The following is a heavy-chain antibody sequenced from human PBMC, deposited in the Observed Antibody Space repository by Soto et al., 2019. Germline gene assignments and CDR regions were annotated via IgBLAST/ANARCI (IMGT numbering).Heavy chain of an antibody. V-gene: IGHV4-4*07. D-gene: IGHD6-6*01. CDR3: ARVLTSSIAARPGVWWFDP. J-gene: IGHJ5*02. Sequence: SETLSLTCTVSGGSISSYYWSWIRQPAGKGLEWIGRIYTSGSTNYNPSLKSRVTMSVDTSKNQFSLKLSSVTAADTAVYYCARVLTSSIAARPGVWWFDPWGQGTLVT. CDR2: IYTSGST. CDR1: GGSISSYY.